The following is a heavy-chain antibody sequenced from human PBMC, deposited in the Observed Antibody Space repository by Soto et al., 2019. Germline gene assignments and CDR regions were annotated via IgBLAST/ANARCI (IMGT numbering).Heavy chain of an antibody. CDR2: IKQDGSEK. D-gene: IGHD3-3*01. V-gene: IGHV3-7*05. J-gene: IGHJ4*02. CDR3: ARVVPHELRFLEWGKFDY. CDR1: GFTFSSYW. Sequence: GGSLRLSCAASGFTFSSYWMSWVRQAPGKGLEWVANIKQDGSEKYYVDSVKGRFTISRDNAKNSLYLQMNSLRAEDTAVYYCARVVPHELRFLEWGKFDYWGQGTLVTVSS.